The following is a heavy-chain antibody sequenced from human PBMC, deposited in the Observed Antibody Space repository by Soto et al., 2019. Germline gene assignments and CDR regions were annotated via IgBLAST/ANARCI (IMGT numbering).Heavy chain of an antibody. CDR1: GGSISSYY. CDR3: AGGNCSSPNCYSFSGYYGMDV. CDR2: IYTSGST. Sequence: NPSETLSLTCTVSGGSISSYYWSWIRQPAGKGLEWIGRIYTSGSTNYNPSLKSRVTMSLDTSKNQFSLKLTSVTAADTALYYCAGGNCSSPNCYSFSGYYGMDVWGQGTTVTVSS. J-gene: IGHJ6*02. D-gene: IGHD2-2*01. V-gene: IGHV4-4*07.